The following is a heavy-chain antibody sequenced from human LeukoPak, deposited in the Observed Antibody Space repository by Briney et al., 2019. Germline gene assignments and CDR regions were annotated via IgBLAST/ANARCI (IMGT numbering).Heavy chain of an antibody. CDR3: ATSSGYSYG. Sequence: TGGSLRLSCAASGFTFSSYSMNWVRQGLGRGLEWVSYISSSSSTIYYADSVKGRFTISRDNAKNPLYLQMNSLRAEDTAVYYCATSSGYSYGWGQGTLVTVSS. D-gene: IGHD5-18*01. J-gene: IGHJ4*02. V-gene: IGHV3-48*01. CDR2: ISSSSSTI. CDR1: GFTFSSYS.